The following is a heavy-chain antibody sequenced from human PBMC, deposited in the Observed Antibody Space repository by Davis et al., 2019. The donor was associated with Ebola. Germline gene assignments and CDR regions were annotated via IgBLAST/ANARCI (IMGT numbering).Heavy chain of an antibody. CDR1: GFTFSSYA. D-gene: IGHD6-13*01. V-gene: IGHV3-23*01. Sequence: GESLKLSCAASGFTFSSYAMSWVRQAPGKGLEWVSAISGSGGSTYYADSVKGRFTISRDNSKNTLYLQMNSLRAEDTAVYYCAKDAALDSSSWYSTDYWGQGTLVTVSS. CDR3: AKDAALDSSSWYSTDY. CDR2: ISGSGGST. J-gene: IGHJ4*02.